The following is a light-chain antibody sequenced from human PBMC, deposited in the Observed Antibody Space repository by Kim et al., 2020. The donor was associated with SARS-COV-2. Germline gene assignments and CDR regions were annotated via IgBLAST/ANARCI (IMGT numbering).Light chain of an antibody. J-gene: IGLJ3*02. V-gene: IGLV1-47*01. CDR2: RNN. CDR1: SSNIGSNY. Sequence: GQRVTISCSGISSNIGSNYVYWHQQFPGTAPKVLIYRNNLRPSGVPDRVSGSKSGTSASLAISDLRSEDEADYYCAAWDDSLSGWVFGGGTQLTVL. CDR3: AAWDDSLSGWV.